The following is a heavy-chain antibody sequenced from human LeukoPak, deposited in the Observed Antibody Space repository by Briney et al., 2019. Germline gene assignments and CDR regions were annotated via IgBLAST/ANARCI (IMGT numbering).Heavy chain of an antibody. J-gene: IGHJ4*02. CDR2: IYTSGST. CDR3: AREEADYGDYYFDY. CDR1: GGSISSYY. Sequence: SETLSLTCTVSGGSISSYYWSWIRQPAGKGLEWIGRIYTSGSTNYNPSLKSRVTMSVDTSKNQFSLKLSSVTAADTAVYYCAREEADYGDYYFDYWGQGTLVTVSS. V-gene: IGHV4-4*07. D-gene: IGHD4-17*01.